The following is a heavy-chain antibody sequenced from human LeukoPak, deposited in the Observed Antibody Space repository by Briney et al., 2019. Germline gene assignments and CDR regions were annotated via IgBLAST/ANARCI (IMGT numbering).Heavy chain of an antibody. Sequence: GASVKVSFKASGGTFSSYAISWVRQAPGQGLEWMGGIIPIFGTANYAQKFQGRVTITADESTSTAYMELSSLRSEDTAVYYCARPLEDYYDSSGYLYFDYWGQGTLVTVSS. CDR1: GGTFSSYA. J-gene: IGHJ4*02. CDR2: IIPIFGTA. V-gene: IGHV1-69*13. CDR3: ARPLEDYYDSSGYLYFDY. D-gene: IGHD3-22*01.